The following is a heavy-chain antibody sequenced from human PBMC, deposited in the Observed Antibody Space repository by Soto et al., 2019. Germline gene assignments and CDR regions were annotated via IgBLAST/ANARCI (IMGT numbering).Heavy chain of an antibody. CDR1: GFTFDSYG. V-gene: IGHV3-30*18. Sequence: QVQLVESGGGVVQPGRSLRLSCAASGFTFDSYGMHWVRQAPGTGLEWVAVISSDGNNKYYADSVKGRFTISRDNFKNTLYLQMSSLRADDTAVYYCAKDLLPNTVTTCGSWGQGNLVTVSS. D-gene: IGHD4-17*01. J-gene: IGHJ5*02. CDR2: ISSDGNNK. CDR3: AKDLLPNTVTTCGS.